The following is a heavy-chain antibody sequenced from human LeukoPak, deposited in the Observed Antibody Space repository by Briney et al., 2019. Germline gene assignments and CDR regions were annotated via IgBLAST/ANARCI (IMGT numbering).Heavy chain of an antibody. CDR1: GGSISSYY. CDR2: IYYSGST. Sequence: PSETLSLTCTVSGGSISSYYWSWIRQPPGKGLEWIGYIYYSGSTNYNPSLKSRVTISVDTSKNQFSLKLSSVTAADTAVYYCARHGDDYGVEFDYWGQGTLVTVSS. J-gene: IGHJ4*02. D-gene: IGHD4-17*01. V-gene: IGHV4-59*08. CDR3: ARHGDDYGVEFDY.